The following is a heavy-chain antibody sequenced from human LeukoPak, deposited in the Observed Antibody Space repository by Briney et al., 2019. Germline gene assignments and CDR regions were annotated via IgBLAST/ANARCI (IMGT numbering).Heavy chain of an antibody. CDR1: GGTFSSYA. CDR3: ARESYGSGSQGG. Sequence: EASVKVSCKASGGTFSSYAISWVRQAPGQGLEWMGRIIPILGIANYAQKFQGRVTITADKSTSTAYMELSSLRSEDTAVYYCARESYGSGSQGGWGQGTLVTVSS. D-gene: IGHD3-10*01. V-gene: IGHV1-69*04. J-gene: IGHJ4*02. CDR2: IIPILGIA.